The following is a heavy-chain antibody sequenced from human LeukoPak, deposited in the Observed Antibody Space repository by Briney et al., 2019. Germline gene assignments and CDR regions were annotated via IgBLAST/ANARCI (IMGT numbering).Heavy chain of an antibody. D-gene: IGHD1-26*01. CDR2: IYYSGST. V-gene: IGHV4-39*07. J-gene: IGHJ4*02. CDR1: GGSISSSSYY. Sequence: SETLSLTCTVSGGSISSSSYYWGWIRQPPGKGLEWIGSIYYSGSTYYNPSLKSRVTISVDTSKNQFSLKLSSVTAADTAVYYCARDTYSGSYYDYWGQGTLVTVSS. CDR3: ARDTYSGSYYDY.